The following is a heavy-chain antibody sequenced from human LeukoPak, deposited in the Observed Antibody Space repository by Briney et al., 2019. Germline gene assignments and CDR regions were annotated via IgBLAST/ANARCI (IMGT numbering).Heavy chain of an antibody. V-gene: IGHV3-48*03. Sequence: GGSLRLSCAASGFTFSSYEMNWVRQAPGKGLEWVSYISRSCRTIYYADSVKGRFTISRDNAKNSLYLQMNSLRAEDTAVYYCARDQWEPLMAYYYYYYMDVWGKGTTVTISS. CDR3: ARDQWEPLMAYYYYYYMDV. D-gene: IGHD1-26*01. CDR1: GFTFSSYE. J-gene: IGHJ6*03. CDR2: ISRSCRTI.